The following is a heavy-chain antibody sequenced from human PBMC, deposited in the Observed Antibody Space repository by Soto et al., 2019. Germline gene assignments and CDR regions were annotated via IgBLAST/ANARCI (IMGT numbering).Heavy chain of an antibody. D-gene: IGHD4-17*01. CDR3: ARDTYGGMLDC. CDR2: IFFSGNT. Sequence: QVQLQESGPGLLKPSQTLSLTCTVSGGSILNGGHYWTWIRQHPGKGLEWIGRIFFSGNTHYNPALKSRLTFSLDTAKNQFSLKLTSVTAADTAIYDCARDTYGGMLDCWGPGTLVTVSS. V-gene: IGHV4-31*03. J-gene: IGHJ4*02. CDR1: GGSILNGGHY.